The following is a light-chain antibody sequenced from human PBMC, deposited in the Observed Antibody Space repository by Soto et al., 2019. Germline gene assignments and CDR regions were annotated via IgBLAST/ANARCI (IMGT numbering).Light chain of an antibody. CDR1: ETVTGKY. V-gene: IGKV3-20*01. CDR2: AAS. CDR3: QQYNSYPWT. Sequence: EIVLTQSPGTLSLSPADRATLSCRASETVTGKYLAWYQQKVGQAPRLLIFAASNRATGIPDRFSGSGSGTDFTLTISSLQPDDFATYYCQQYNSYPWTFGQGTKVEIK. J-gene: IGKJ1*01.